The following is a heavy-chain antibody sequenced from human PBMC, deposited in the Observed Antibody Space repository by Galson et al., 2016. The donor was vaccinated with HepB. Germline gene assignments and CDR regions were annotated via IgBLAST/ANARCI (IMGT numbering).Heavy chain of an antibody. D-gene: IGHD6-19*01. CDR1: GFIFSDYW. Sequence: SLRLSCAASGFIFSDYWMSWVRQAPGKGLEWVASIKQDGSEKYYVDSVKGRFTISRDNGKDSLYLQMNSLRAEDTAVYYCARVYATGWFGYWVQRTLVTVSS. J-gene: IGHJ4*02. CDR2: IKQDGSEK. V-gene: IGHV3-7*03. CDR3: ARVYATGWFGY.